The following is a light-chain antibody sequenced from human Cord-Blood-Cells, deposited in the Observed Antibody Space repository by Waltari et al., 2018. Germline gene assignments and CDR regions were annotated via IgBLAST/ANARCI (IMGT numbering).Light chain of an antibody. CDR1: SSDVGSYNL. CDR3: CSYAGSSTYV. Sequence: QSALTQPASVSGSPGQSITISCTGTSSDVGSYNLVSWYQQHPGQAPKLMIYEVSKRPSGVSNRFSGSKAGNTGSLTISWLQGEDEADYYCCSYAGSSTYVFGTGTKVTVL. J-gene: IGLJ1*01. CDR2: EVS. V-gene: IGLV2-23*02.